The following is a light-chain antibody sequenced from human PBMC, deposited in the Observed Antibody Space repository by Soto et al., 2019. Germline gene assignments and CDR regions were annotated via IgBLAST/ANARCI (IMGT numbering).Light chain of an antibody. CDR1: QSVSNY. J-gene: IGKJ1*01. CDR2: GAS. CDR3: QQYGSSPCT. V-gene: IGKV3-20*01. Sequence: EIVLTQSPGTLSLSPGERATLSCRARQSVSNYLAWYQQKPGQAPRLLIYGASSRATGIPDRFSGSGSGTDFTLTISRLEPEDFAVYYCQQYGSSPCTFGQGTKVEIK.